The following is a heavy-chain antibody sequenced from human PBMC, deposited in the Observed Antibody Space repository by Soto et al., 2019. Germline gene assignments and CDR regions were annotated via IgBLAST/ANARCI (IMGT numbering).Heavy chain of an antibody. Sequence: SETLSLTCAVYGGSFSGHSWTWIRQSPWKVLEWIGYINHSGSSNYSPSLKSRVTISVDTSKNQFSLTLSSVTAADTAVYYCARAVPRLAWFDPWGQGTLVTVSS. CDR3: ARAVPRLAWFDP. J-gene: IGHJ5*02. CDR1: GGSFSGHS. CDR2: INHSGSS. D-gene: IGHD2-2*01. V-gene: IGHV4-34*01.